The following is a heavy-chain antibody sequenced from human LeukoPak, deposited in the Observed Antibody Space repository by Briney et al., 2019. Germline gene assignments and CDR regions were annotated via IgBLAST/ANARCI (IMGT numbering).Heavy chain of an antibody. V-gene: IGHV4-38-2*02. CDR2: IYHSGST. Sequence: SDTLSLTHTVSGYSISSGYYWGWIRQPPRKGLEWIRKIYHSGSTYYNQSLKRRVTISGDTSKNQFSLKLSSVTAADTAVYYCARGYSYGYYFDYWGQGTLVTVSS. J-gene: IGHJ4*02. CDR1: GYSISSGYY. CDR3: ARGYSYGYYFDY. D-gene: IGHD5-18*01.